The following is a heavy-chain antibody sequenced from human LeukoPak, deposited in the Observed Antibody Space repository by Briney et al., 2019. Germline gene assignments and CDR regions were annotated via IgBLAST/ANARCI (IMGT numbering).Heavy chain of an antibody. CDR3: ARGHPLDY. Sequence: SQTLSLTCAVSGGSISSGGYSWSWIRQPPGKGLEWIGYIYHSGSTYYNPSLKSRATISVDRSKNQFSLKLSSVTAADTAVYYCARGHPLDYWGQGTLVTVSS. CDR1: GGSISSGGYS. CDR2: IYHSGST. V-gene: IGHV4-30-2*01. J-gene: IGHJ4*02.